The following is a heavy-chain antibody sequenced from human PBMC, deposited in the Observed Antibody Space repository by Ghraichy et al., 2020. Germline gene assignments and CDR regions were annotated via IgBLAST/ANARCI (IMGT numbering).Heavy chain of an antibody. CDR2: IYTSGST. V-gene: IGHV4-4*07. Sequence: SETLSLTCTVSGGSISSYYWSWIRQPAGKGLEWIGRIYTSGSTNYNPSLKSRVTMSVDTSKNQFSLKLSSVTAADTAVYYCARLSLLGGSEPYYYYGMDVWGQGTTVTVSS. CDR1: GGSISSYY. D-gene: IGHD1-26*01. J-gene: IGHJ6*02. CDR3: ARLSLLGGSEPYYYYGMDV.